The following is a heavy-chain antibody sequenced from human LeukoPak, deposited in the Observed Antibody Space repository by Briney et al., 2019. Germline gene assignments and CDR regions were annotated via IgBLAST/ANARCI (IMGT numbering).Heavy chain of an antibody. CDR1: GFTFSTSW. V-gene: IGHV3-74*01. CDR2: INSDGRST. J-gene: IGHJ4*02. Sequence: PGGSLRLSCAASGFTFSTSWMHCVRQAPGKGLVWVSRINSDGRSTDYADSVKGRFTISRDNTKNTLYLQMNSLRADDTAVYYCAHTVWSGNYFDYWGQGTLVTVSS. D-gene: IGHD3-3*01. CDR3: AHTVWSGNYFDY.